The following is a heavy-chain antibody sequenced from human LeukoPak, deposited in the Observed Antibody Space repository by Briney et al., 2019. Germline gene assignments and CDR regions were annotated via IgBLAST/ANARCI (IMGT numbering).Heavy chain of an antibody. Sequence: PGESLKISCKGSGYSFTSYWIGWVRQMPGKGLGWMGIIYPGDSDTRYSPSFQGQVTISADKTTSTAYLQWSSLKASDTAMYYCARSLWFGEFPIDYWGQGTLVTVSS. CDR1: GYSFTSYW. V-gene: IGHV5-51*01. D-gene: IGHD3-10*01. J-gene: IGHJ4*02. CDR2: IYPGDSDT. CDR3: ARSLWFGEFPIDY.